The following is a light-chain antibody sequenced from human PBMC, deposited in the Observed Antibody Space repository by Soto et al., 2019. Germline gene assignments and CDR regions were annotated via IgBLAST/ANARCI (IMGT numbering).Light chain of an antibody. CDR2: AAS. V-gene: IGKV1-9*01. CDR1: QSVRSN. CDR3: QQFNTYPRT. Sequence: LTQSPATLSVSPGERATLSCRASQSVRSNLAWYQQKPGKAPKLLIFAASTLQSGVPSRFSGSGSGTDFSLTISSLQPEDFAIYYCQQFNTYPRTFGQGTTVELK. J-gene: IGKJ1*01.